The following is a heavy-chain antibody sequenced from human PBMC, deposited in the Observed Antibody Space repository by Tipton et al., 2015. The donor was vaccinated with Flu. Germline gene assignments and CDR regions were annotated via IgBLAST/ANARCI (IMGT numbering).Heavy chain of an antibody. J-gene: IGHJ4*02. V-gene: IGHV3-33*01. CDR1: GFTFSGYG. CDR3: ARGYDILTDGGGYFDY. D-gene: IGHD3-9*01. CDR2: IWYDGSNK. Sequence: SLRLSCAASGFTFSGYGPQWVRQAPGKGLEWVAGIWYDGSNKYYADSVKGRFTISRDNSKNTLYLQMNSLRAEDTAVYYCARGYDILTDGGGYFDYWGQGTLVTVSS.